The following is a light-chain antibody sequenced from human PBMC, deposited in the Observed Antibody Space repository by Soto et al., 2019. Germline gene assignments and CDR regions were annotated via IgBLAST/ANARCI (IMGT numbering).Light chain of an antibody. J-gene: IGLJ3*02. CDR1: SSNIGAGYD. CDR2: RNV. V-gene: IGLV1-40*01. CDR3: QSYGSSLTAWV. Sequence: QSVLTQPPSVSGAPGQRVTISCTGSSSNIGAGYDVHWYQQLPGTAPKLLIYRNVNRPSGVPDRFSGSKSGASASLAITGLQAENETDYYCQSYGSSLTAWVFGGGTKVTVL.